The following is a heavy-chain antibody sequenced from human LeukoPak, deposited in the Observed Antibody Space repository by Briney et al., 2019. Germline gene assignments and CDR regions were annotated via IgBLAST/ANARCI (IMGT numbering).Heavy chain of an antibody. CDR1: GFTFSIYT. V-gene: IGHV3-64D*06. CDR2: ISGSGTGYST. J-gene: IGHJ4*02. Sequence: PGGSLRLSCSASGFTFSIYTMYWVRQAPGKGLEYVSTISGSGTGYSTYYADSVKGRFTISRDNSKSTLYLQMSSLRTEDTAVYYCVKDFGRVVGPPDHWGQGTLVTVSS. D-gene: IGHD3-16*01. CDR3: VKDFGRVVGPPDH.